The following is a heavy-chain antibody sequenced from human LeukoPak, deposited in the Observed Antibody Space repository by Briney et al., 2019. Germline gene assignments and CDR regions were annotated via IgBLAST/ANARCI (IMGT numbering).Heavy chain of an antibody. J-gene: IGHJ6*02. CDR2: IYHSGST. Sequence: SGTLSLTCAVSGGSISSSNWWSWVRQPPGKGLEWIGEIYHSGSTNYNPSLKSRVTISVDKSKNQFSLKLSSVTAAGTAVYYCARLASTYYYYGMDAWGQGTTVTVSS. CDR3: ARLASTYYYYGMDA. V-gene: IGHV4-4*02. CDR1: GGSISSSNW.